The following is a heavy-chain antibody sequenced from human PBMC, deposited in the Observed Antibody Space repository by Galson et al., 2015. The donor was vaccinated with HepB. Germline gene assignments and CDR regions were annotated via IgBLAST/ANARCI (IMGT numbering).Heavy chain of an antibody. CDR1: GFTFDDYA. CDR3: AKDISAIAAAGLVY. CDR2: ISWNSGSK. J-gene: IGHJ4*02. Sequence: SLRLSCAASGFTFDDYAMHWVRQAPGKGLEWVSGISWNSGSKDYADSVKGRFTISRDNAKNSLYLQMNSLRAEDTALYYCAKDISAIAAAGLVYWGQGTLVTVSS. D-gene: IGHD6-13*01. V-gene: IGHV3-9*01.